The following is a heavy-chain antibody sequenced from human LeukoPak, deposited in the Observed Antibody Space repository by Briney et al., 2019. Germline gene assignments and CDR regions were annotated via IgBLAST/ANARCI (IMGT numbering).Heavy chain of an antibody. V-gene: IGHV1-2*02. CDR1: GYTFTGYY. CDR2: INPDNGGT. J-gene: IGHJ4*02. CDR3: ARDPSNSGYDYLYYFDY. D-gene: IGHD5-12*01. Sequence: ASVKVSCKASGYTFTGYYMHWARQAPGQGLEWMGWINPDNGGTNYAQKFQGRVTMTRDMSISTAYMELSRLRSDDTAVYYCARDPSNSGYDYLYYFDYWGQGTLVTVSS.